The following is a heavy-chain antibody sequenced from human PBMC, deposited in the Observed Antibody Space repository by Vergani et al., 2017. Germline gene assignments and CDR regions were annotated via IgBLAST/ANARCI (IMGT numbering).Heavy chain of an antibody. Sequence: QVQLQESGPGLLKPSETLSLTCAVYGGSFSGYYWSWIRQPPGKGLEWIGEINHSGSTNYNPSLKSRVTISVDTSKNQFSLKLSSVTAADTAVYYCARGGGRHCSSTSCYLANWFDPWGQGTLVTVSS. CDR1: GGSFSGYY. J-gene: IGHJ5*02. CDR3: ARGGGRHCSSTSCYLANWFDP. D-gene: IGHD2-2*01. V-gene: IGHV4-34*01. CDR2: INHSGST.